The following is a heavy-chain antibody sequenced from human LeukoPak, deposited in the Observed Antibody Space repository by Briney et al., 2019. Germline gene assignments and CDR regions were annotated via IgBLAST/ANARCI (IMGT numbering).Heavy chain of an antibody. J-gene: IGHJ4*02. CDR3: ASGRPLGFDH. Sequence: SETLSLTCTVSGDSISSYYWTWIRQPPGKGLEWIGYICYSGTTNYNPSLKSRVTISVDTSKNQFSLKLSSATAADTAVYYCASGRPLGFDHWGQGTLVTVSS. D-gene: IGHD1-26*01. CDR1: GDSISSYY. V-gene: IGHV4-59*01. CDR2: ICYSGTT.